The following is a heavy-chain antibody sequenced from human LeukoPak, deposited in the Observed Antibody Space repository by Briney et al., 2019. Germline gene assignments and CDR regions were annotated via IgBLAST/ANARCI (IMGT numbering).Heavy chain of an antibody. CDR1: GGSISSYY. J-gene: IGHJ4*02. D-gene: IGHD6-19*01. CDR3: ARDVSGWPPAPHFDY. CDR2: IYYSGST. V-gene: IGHV4-59*01. Sequence: PSETLSLTCTVSGGSISSYYWSWIRQPPEKGLEWIGYIYYSGSTNYNPSLKSRVTISVDTSKNQFSLKLSSVTAADTAVYYCARDVSGWPPAPHFDYWGQGTLVTVSS.